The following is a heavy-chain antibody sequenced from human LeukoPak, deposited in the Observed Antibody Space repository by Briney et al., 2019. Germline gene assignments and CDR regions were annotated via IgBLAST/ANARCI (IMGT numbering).Heavy chain of an antibody. CDR3: AKEDMGYCSGGSCYGFDY. J-gene: IGHJ4*02. CDR2: MNPNSGNT. CDR1: GYTFTSYD. V-gene: IGHV1-8*01. D-gene: IGHD2-15*01. Sequence: ASVKDSCKASGYTFTSYDINWVRQATGQGLEWMGWMNPNSGNTGYAQKFQGRVTMTRNTSISTAYMELSSLRSEDTAVYYCAKEDMGYCSGGSCYGFDYWGQGTLVTVSS.